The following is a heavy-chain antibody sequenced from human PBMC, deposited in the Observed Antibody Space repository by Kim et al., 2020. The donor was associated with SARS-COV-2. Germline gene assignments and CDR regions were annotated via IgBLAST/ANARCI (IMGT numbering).Heavy chain of an antibody. CDR3: AREPSTYFDY. Sequence: GGSLRLSCVVSGFTVSNTYMSWVRQAPGKGLEWVSIIYGGGSTYYADSVKGRFTISRDDSKNTVYLQINSRRAEDTAVYFCAREPSTYFDYWGQGTLVT. CDR1: GFTVSNTY. J-gene: IGHJ4*02. V-gene: IGHV3-66*01. CDR2: IYGGGST.